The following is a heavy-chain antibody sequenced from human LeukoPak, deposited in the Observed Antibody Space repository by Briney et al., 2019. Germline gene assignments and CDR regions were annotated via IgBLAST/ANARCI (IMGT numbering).Heavy chain of an antibody. J-gene: IGHJ3*02. D-gene: IGHD3-10*01. CDR2: IGSSGSRI. CDR1: GFTFSDYF. V-gene: IGHV3-11*01. Sequence: GGSLRLSCAASGFTFSDYFMSWIRQAPGKGLEWVSYIGSSGSRIFYADSVKGRFTISRDNAKNSLSLQMISLRAEDTAVYYCARTYYYGSGNYNDAFDIWGQGTMVTVSS. CDR3: ARTYYYGSGNYNDAFDI.